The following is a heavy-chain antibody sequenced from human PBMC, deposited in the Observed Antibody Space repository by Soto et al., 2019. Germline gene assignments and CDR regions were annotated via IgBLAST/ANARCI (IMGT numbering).Heavy chain of an antibody. D-gene: IGHD3-3*01. Sequence: EASVKVSCKASGYTFTSYGISWVRQAPGQGLEWMGWISAYNGNTNYAQKLQGRVTMTTDTSTSTAYMELRSLRSDDTAVYYCARVPAGTYYDFWSGSHYFDYWGQGTLVTVSS. CDR1: GYTFTSYG. CDR3: ARVPAGTYYDFWSGSHYFDY. V-gene: IGHV1-18*04. J-gene: IGHJ4*02. CDR2: ISAYNGNT.